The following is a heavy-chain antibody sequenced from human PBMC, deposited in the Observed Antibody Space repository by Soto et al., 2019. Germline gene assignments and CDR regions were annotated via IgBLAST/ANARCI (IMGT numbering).Heavy chain of an antibody. J-gene: IGHJ3*01. CDR2: ISPSSGGT. CDR3: TRSIITTAGTDAFEL. V-gene: IGHV1-46*03. D-gene: IGHD6-13*01. Sequence: QVQLVQSGAEVKKPGASVRVSCKASGYTFTSYYIHWVRQAPGHGPEWMGMISPSSGGTDSAQKFQGRVTMTRHTASSTLYMELSSLRSEDTAVYYCTRSIITTAGTDAFELWGQGTLVTVSS. CDR1: GYTFTSYY.